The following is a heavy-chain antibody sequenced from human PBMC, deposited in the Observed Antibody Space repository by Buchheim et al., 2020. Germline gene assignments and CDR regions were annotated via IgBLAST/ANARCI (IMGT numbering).Heavy chain of an antibody. Sequence: QVQLQQWGAGLLKPSETLSLTCAVYGGSFSGYYWSWIRQPPGKGLEWIGEINHSGSTNYNPSLKSRVTISVDTSKNQFSLQLSSVTAADTAVYYCARGPYLRIQLWLNWFDPWGQGTL. CDR2: INHSGST. V-gene: IGHV4-34*01. CDR1: GGSFSGYY. D-gene: IGHD5-18*01. CDR3: ARGPYLRIQLWLNWFDP. J-gene: IGHJ5*02.